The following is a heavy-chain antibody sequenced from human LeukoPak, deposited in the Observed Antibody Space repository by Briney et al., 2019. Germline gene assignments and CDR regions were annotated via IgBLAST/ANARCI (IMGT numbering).Heavy chain of an antibody. Sequence: PGGSLRLSCAASGFPFSSHWMHWVRQAPGKGLVWVSRINSDGSITSYADSVKGRFTISRDNAKNTLYLQMNSLRAEDTAVYYCAGDRMALGDYWGQGTLVTVSS. CDR3: AGDRMALGDY. CDR1: GFPFSSHW. V-gene: IGHV3-74*01. CDR2: INSDGSIT. D-gene: IGHD7-27*01. J-gene: IGHJ4*02.